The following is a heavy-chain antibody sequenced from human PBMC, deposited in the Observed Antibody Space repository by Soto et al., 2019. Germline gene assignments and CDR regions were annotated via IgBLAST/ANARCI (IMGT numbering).Heavy chain of an antibody. CDR3: VHSRCGGDCLQSYSSHYYYGMDI. V-gene: IGHV2-5*02. Sequence: SGPPLVNPTQTLTLTCTFSGFSLSTGGMGVGWIRQPPGKALEWLAFIYWDCDRRYRPSLMSRLTIAKDTSKNQVVLTMTNMDPVDTATYYCVHSRCGGDCLQSYSSHYYYGMDIWGQGTTVTVSS. CDR1: GFSLSTGGMG. J-gene: IGHJ6*02. CDR2: IYWDCDR. D-gene: IGHD2-21*02.